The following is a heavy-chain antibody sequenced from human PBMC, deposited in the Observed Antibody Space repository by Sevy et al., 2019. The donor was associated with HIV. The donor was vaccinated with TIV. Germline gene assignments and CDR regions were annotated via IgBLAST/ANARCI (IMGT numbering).Heavy chain of an antibody. V-gene: IGHV4-4*07. CDR2: IDTSGGT. Sequence: SETLSLTCSVSGGCMSSHYWSWIRQPAGEGLEWIGRIDTSGGTNYNPSLKTRVTMSRDTSKNQFSLRLSSVTAADTAVYYCARYNFWTGHYDYFDYWGPGTLVTVSS. D-gene: IGHD3-3*01. J-gene: IGHJ4*02. CDR3: ARYNFWTGHYDYFDY. CDR1: GGCMSSHY.